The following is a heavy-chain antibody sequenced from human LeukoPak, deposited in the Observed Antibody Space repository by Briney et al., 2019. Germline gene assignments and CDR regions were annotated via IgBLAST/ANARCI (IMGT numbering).Heavy chain of an antibody. CDR3: AGTQYSSSAGYYYYMDV. V-gene: IGHV4-59*01. Sequence: PSETLSLTCTVSGGSISSYYWSWIRQPPGKGLEWIGYIYYSGSTNYNPSLKSRVTISVDTSKNQFSLKLSSVTAADTAVYYCAGTQYSSSAGYYYYMDVWGKATTVTVSS. D-gene: IGHD6-6*01. J-gene: IGHJ6*03. CDR2: IYYSGST. CDR1: GGSISSYY.